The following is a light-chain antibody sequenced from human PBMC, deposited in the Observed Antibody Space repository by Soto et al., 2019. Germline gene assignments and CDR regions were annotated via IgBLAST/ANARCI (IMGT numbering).Light chain of an antibody. CDR3: QQYYSYPQA. Sequence: AIRMTQSPSSFSASTGDRVTITCRASQGISSYLAWYQQKPGKAPKLLIYGASTLQSGVPSRFSGSGSGTDFTLTLSCLQSEDFATYYCQQYYSYPQAFGQGTKVEIK. CDR1: QGISSY. V-gene: IGKV1-8*01. J-gene: IGKJ1*01. CDR2: GAS.